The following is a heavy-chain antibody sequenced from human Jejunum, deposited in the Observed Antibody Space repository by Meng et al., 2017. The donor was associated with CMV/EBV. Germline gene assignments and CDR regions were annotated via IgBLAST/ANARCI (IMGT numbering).Heavy chain of an antibody. D-gene: IGHD4-23*01. V-gene: IGHV3-48*03. J-gene: IGHJ4*02. CDR2: ISSSGSTI. CDR1: GFRFSGYN. CDR3: ARESPEVTLGY. Sequence: AASGFRFSGYNLNWVRQAPGKGLEWVSYISSSGSTIYYADSVKGRFTISRDNAKNSLYLQMNSLRAEDTAVYYCARESPEVTLGYWGQGTLVTVSS.